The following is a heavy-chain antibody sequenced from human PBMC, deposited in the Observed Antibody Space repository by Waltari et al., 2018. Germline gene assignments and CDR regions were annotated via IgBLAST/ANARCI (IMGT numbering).Heavy chain of an antibody. CDR3: VKRGGTGTRHFDY. Sequence: EVQLLESGGGLVQPGGSLSLSCLASGFTFPNYAMCWVRQAPGKGLEWGSAVGNSGGSTYYADSVKGRFTISIDNSKSTVSLHMNSLRVEDTAIYYCVKRGGTGTRHFDYWGQGTLVTVSS. CDR1: GFTFPNYA. J-gene: IGHJ4*02. CDR2: VGNSGGST. D-gene: IGHD1-7*01. V-gene: IGHV3-23*01.